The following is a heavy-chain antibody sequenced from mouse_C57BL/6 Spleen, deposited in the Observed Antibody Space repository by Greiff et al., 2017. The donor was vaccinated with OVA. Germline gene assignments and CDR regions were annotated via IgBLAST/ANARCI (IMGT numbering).Heavy chain of an antibody. CDR3: ARGGRGYAMDY. CDR1: GYTFTSYW. J-gene: IGHJ4*01. V-gene: IGHV1-55*01. CDR2: IYPGSGST. Sequence: QVQLQQPGAELVKPGASVKMSCKASGYTFTSYWITWVKQRPGQGLEWIGDIYPGSGSTNYNEKFKSKATLTVDTSSSTAYMRLSSLTSEDSAVYYCARGGRGYAMDYWGQGTSVTVSS.